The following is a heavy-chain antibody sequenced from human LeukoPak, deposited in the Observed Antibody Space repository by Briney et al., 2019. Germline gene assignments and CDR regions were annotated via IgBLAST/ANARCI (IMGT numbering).Heavy chain of an antibody. Sequence: PSETLSLTCTVSGGSISGSSYYWGWIRQPPGKGLEWIGSIYYSGSTYYNPSLKSRVTISVDTSKNQFSLKLSSVTAADTAVYYCARHRNEYDYGDYQVIDYWGQGTLVTVSS. CDR2: IYYSGST. V-gene: IGHV4-39*01. CDR3: ARHRNEYDYGDYQVIDY. D-gene: IGHD4-17*01. J-gene: IGHJ4*02. CDR1: GGSISGSSYY.